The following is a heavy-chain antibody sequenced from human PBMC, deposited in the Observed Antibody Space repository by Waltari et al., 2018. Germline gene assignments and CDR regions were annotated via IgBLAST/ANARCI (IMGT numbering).Heavy chain of an antibody. J-gene: IGHJ4*02. CDR3: ARVDNLQGGIDF. D-gene: IGHD3-16*01. CDR2: IYARGGT. Sequence: QAQLQESGPGLVKRSQTLSPTCTVPGSPTSSGNDYWSGTRQSAGRGLEWIGRIYARGGTDYNPSLKSRVAISIDTSKNLFSLKLSSVTATDTAVYYCARVDNLQGGIDFWGQGTLVTVSS. CDR1: GSPTSSGNDY. V-gene: IGHV4-61*02.